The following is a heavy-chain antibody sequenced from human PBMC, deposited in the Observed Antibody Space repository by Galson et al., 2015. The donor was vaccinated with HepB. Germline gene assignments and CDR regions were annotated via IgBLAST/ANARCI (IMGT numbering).Heavy chain of an antibody. J-gene: IGHJ5*02. Sequence: SCKASGDTFSKFAFSWVRQAPGQGLEWMGGIIPLHSTTSYAQKFKGRVTITADELTSSAYMELRSLRSEDTAVYYCAINQGIEVIPGALEDDWFDPWGQGTLVTVSS. CDR2: IIPLHSTT. CDR3: AINQGIEVIPGALEDDWFDP. D-gene: IGHD2-2*01. V-gene: IGHV1-69*01. CDR1: GDTFSKFA.